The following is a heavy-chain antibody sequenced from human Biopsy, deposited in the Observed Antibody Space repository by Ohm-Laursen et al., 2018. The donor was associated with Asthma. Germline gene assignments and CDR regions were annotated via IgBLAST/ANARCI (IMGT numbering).Heavy chain of an antibody. Sequence: GTLSLTCSLSSGSGGYMRSGNYYWGWIRQPPGKGLEWIGSIYYSGTTYYNPSLESRVTVSADTPKIQFSLKLTSVTAADTAVYYCVRGSSSWHHGPFHYYYGLDVWGQGTTATVSS. CDR1: SGSGGYMRSGNYY. CDR2: IYYSGTT. D-gene: IGHD6-13*01. V-gene: IGHV4-39*01. J-gene: IGHJ6*02. CDR3: VRGSSSWHHGPFHYYYGLDV.